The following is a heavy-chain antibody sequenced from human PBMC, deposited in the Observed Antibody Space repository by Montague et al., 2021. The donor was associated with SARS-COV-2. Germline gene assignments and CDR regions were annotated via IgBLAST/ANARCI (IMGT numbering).Heavy chain of an antibody. CDR3: ASGWAFDP. CDR1: GGPTASHY. Sequence: SETLSLTCTVSGGPTASHYWNWSRQSPGKRPEWIGYVYDNGDTKNNPSLKSRVTISIDTSENQFSLWLNSVTAADTAVYFCASGWAFDPWGQGRLVTVSS. CDR2: VYDNGDT. V-gene: IGHV4-59*08. J-gene: IGHJ3*01. D-gene: IGHD6-19*01.